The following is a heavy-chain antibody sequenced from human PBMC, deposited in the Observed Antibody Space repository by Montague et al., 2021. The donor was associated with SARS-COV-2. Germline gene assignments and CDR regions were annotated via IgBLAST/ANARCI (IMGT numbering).Heavy chain of an antibody. CDR2: TYYRSRWSN. V-gene: IGHV6-1*01. J-gene: IGHJ4*02. CDR1: GDSVSINSAT. D-gene: IGHD1-26*01. CDR3: ARERWAVGVSFDY. Sequence: CAISGDSVSINSATGHWSRHSPSKGLEGLGRTYYRSRWSNDYAVSVRRRIIINPDTSTNQFSLQLSSVTPEDTAVYFCARERWAVGVSFDYWGQGTLVTVSS.